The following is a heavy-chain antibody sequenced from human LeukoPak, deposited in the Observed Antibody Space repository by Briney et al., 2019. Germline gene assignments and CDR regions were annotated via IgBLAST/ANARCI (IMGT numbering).Heavy chain of an antibody. V-gene: IGHV4-34*01. CDR1: CGSFSGYY. Sequence: SETLSLTCAVYCGSFSGYYWNWIRQPPGKGLEWIGEINHSGRTNYNPSLKSRVTISVDTSKNQFSLKLSSVTAADTAVYYCARVAAAADTVSGMDVWGQGTTVTVSS. CDR2: INHSGRT. J-gene: IGHJ6*02. CDR3: ARVAAAADTVSGMDV. D-gene: IGHD6-13*01.